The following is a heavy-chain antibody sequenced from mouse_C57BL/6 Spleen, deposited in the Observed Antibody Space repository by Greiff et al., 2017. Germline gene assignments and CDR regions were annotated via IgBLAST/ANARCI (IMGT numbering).Heavy chain of an antibody. V-gene: IGHV5-6*01. CDR2: ISSGGSYT. J-gene: IGHJ2*01. CDR3: ARARVTTVVERYYFGC. CDR1: GFTFSSYG. D-gene: IGHD1-1*01. Sequence: EVLLVESGGDLVKPGGSLKLSCAASGFTFSSYGMSWVRQTPDKRLEWVATISSGGSYTYYPDSVKGRFTISRDNAKNTLSLQMSRLKSEDTAMYYCARARVTTVVERYYFGCWGQGTTLTVSS.